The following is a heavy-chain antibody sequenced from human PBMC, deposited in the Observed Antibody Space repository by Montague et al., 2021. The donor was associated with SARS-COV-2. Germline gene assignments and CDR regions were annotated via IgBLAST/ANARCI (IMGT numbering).Heavy chain of an antibody. CDR2: IHASGIS. CDR1: GGSTNNYY. J-gene: IGHJ5*02. V-gene: IGHV4-4*07. CDR3: ARGRLYYDSGELGS. D-gene: IGHD3-22*01. Sequence: SETLSLTCTVSGGSTNNYYWSWIRQPAGKGLEWIGRIHASGISTYNPSLETRVTMPVDTSKNQFSLKLSSVTAADTAVYYCARGRLYYDSGELGSWGQGTLVTVSS.